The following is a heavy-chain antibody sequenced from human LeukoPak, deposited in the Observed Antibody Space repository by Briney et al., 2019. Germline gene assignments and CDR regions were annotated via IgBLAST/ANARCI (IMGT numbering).Heavy chain of an antibody. D-gene: IGHD3-10*02. V-gene: IGHV3-23*01. CDR2: ISDSGGST. Sequence: GGSLRLSCAASGFTFSSYAMSWVRQAPGKGLEWVSAISDSGGSTFYADSVKGRFTISRDNAKNSLYLQMNSLRAEDTAVYYCAELGITMIGGVWGKGTTVTISS. J-gene: IGHJ6*04. CDR3: AELGITMIGGV. CDR1: GFTFSSYA.